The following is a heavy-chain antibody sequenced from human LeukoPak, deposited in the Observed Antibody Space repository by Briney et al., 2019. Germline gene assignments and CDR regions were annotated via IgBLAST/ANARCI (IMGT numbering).Heavy chain of an antibody. CDR2: ISGSGGST. CDR1: GFTFSLYA. Sequence: GRSLRLPYASSGFTFSLYAMSWVRHAPGKGLEWVSAISGSGGSTYYADSVKGRFTISRDNPMNTLYLHMNSLSAEDTAVYYCAREVGVSTPYFDYWSQGTLVTVSS. D-gene: IGHD1-26*01. J-gene: IGHJ4*02. CDR3: AREVGVSTPYFDY. V-gene: IGHV3-23*01.